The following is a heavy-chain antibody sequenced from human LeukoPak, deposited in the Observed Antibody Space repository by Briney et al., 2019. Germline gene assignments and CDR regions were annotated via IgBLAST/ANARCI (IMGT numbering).Heavy chain of an antibody. Sequence: GGSLRLSCAASGFTFSNYAMSWVRQAPGKGLEWVSSISGSGASTYYADSVKGRFTISRDNSKNTLYLQMNSLRAEDTALYYCAKDKSGGWELLRDHNAFDIWGQGTMVTVSS. V-gene: IGHV3-23*01. J-gene: IGHJ3*02. CDR3: AKDKSGGWELLRDHNAFDI. CDR2: ISGSGAST. CDR1: GFTFSNYA. D-gene: IGHD1-26*01.